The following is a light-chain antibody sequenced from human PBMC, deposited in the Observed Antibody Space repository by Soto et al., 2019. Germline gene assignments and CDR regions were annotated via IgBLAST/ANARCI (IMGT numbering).Light chain of an antibody. J-gene: IGKJ2*01. CDR1: KSVSSSY. Sequence: EIVLTQSPGTLSLSPGERATLSCRASKSVSSSYLAWYQQKPGQAPRLLIYGASSRATGIPDRFSGSGSETDFTLTISRLEPEDFALYYCQQYGSSRDTFGQGTKLEIK. CDR2: GAS. V-gene: IGKV3-20*01. CDR3: QQYGSSRDT.